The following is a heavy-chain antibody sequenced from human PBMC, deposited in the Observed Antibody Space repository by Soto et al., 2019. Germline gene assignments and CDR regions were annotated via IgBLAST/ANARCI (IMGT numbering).Heavy chain of an antibody. J-gene: IGHJ4*02. CDR1: GFTFRSYG. V-gene: IGHV3-33*01. CDR3: ARDRSSGYSTGWHTSLDY. D-gene: IGHD6-19*01. CDR2: IYYDGSEK. Sequence: QVQLVESGGGVVQPGRPLRLSCGTSGFTFRSYGMHWVRQAPGKGLEWVALIYYDGSEKYYADSVKGRFTISRDYSTNTLYLQMSTLRVEDTGVYYCARDRSSGYSTGWHTSLDYWGRGTRGTVSS.